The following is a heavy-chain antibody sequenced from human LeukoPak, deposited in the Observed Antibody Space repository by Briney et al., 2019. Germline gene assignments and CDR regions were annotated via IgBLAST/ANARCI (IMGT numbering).Heavy chain of an antibody. CDR3: ARGRDGYIASAWCY. D-gene: IGHD5-24*01. CDR1: GFTFSSYS. J-gene: IGHJ4*02. V-gene: IGHV3-21*01. CDR2: ISSSSSYI. Sequence: KPGGSLRLSCAASGFTFSSYSMNWVRQAPGKGLEWVSSISSSSSYIYYADSVKGRFTISRDNAKNSLYLQMNSLRAEDTAVYYCARGRDGYIASAWCYWGQGTLVTVSS.